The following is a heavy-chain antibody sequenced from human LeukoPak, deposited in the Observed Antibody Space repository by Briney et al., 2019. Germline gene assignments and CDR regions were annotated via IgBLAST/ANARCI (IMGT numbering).Heavy chain of an antibody. CDR1: GGSISSYY. CDR2: IYYSGST. CDR3: ARGPPPDFDY. V-gene: IGHV4-59*12. Sequence: SETLSLTCTVSGGSISSYYWSWIRQPPGKGLEWIGYIYYSGSTNYNPSLKSRVTMSVDTSKNQISLKLSSVTAADTAVYYCARGPPPDFDYWGQGTLVTVST. J-gene: IGHJ4*02.